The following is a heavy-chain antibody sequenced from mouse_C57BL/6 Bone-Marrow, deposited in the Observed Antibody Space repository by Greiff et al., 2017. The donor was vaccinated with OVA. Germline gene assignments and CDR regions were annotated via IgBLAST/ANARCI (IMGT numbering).Heavy chain of an antibody. CDR2: IDPSDSET. J-gene: IGHJ2*01. CDR3: ARVGRGEGYYFDY. D-gene: IGHD4-1*01. Sequence: QVQLQQPGAELVRPGSSVKLSCKASGYTFTSYWMHWVKQRPIQGLEWIGNIDPSDSETHYNQKFKDKATLTVDKSSSTAYLQLSRLTSEDSAVYYCARVGRGEGYYFDYGGQGTTLTGSS. CDR1: GYTFTSYW. V-gene: IGHV1-52*01.